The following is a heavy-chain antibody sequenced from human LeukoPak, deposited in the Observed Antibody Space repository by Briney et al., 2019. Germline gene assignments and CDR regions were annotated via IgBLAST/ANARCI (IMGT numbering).Heavy chain of an antibody. V-gene: IGHV3-74*01. CDR2: INSDGSST. CDR3: ERGDIVVVPAAIVDY. J-gene: IGHJ4*02. CDR1: GFTFSSYW. D-gene: IGHD2-2*02. Sequence: GGSLRLSCAASGFTFSSYWMHWVRQAPGKGLVWVSRINSDGSSTSYADSVKGRFTISRDNAKNTLYLQMNSLRAEDTAVYYCERGDIVVVPAAIVDYWGQGTLVTVSS.